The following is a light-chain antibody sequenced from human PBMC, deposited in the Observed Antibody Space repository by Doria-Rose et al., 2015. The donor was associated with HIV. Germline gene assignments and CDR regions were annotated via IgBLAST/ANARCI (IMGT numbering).Light chain of an antibody. CDR2: DGS. J-gene: IGKJ1*01. Sequence: EIVLTQSPGILSLSPGERATLSCRASQSFSSTYLAWYQQKPGQAPSLLIYDGSTRATGIPDRFSASGSGTDLTLAINRLEPEDFALYYCHQYGTSWTFGQGTKVEI. CDR1: QSFSSTY. V-gene: IGKV3-20*01. CDR3: HQYGTSWT.